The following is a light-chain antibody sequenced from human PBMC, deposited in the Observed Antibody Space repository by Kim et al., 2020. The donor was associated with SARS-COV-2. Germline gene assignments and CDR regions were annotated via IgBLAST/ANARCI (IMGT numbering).Light chain of an antibody. CDR1: SLRRYH. V-gene: IGLV3-19*01. CDR2: GKD. J-gene: IGLJ3*02. Sequence: ALGQTVRITCQGDSLRRYHASWYQQKPGQAPVLVIYGKDNRPSGIPDRFSGSSSGDTASLTITGAQAEDEADYHCNSGDGSGIHWMFGGGTRLTVL. CDR3: NSGDGSGIHWM.